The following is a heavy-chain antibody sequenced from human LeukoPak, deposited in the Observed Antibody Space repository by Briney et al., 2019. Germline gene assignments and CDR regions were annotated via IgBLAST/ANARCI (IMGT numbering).Heavy chain of an antibody. J-gene: IGHJ6*02. Sequence: PGGSLRLSCPASGFSFSTSPMSWVRQPPGKGLEWVSAMNNGPGATFYRDSVRGRFTISRDDSKSTLYLQMNSLRAEDTCTYYCAKTHYDLLDVWGQGTTVNVSS. V-gene: IGHV3-23*01. D-gene: IGHD5-12*01. CDR1: GFSFSTSP. CDR2: MNNGPGAT. CDR3: AKTHYDLLDV.